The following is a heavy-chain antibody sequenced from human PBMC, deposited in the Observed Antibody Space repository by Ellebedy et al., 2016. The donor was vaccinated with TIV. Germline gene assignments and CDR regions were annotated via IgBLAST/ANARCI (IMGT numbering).Heavy chain of an antibody. Sequence: ASVKVSXXASGYTFTSYAMHWVRQAPGQRLEWMGWINAGNGNTKYSQKFQGRVTITRDTSASTAYMELSSLRSEDTAVYYCARVVVPAAMSHYYYGMDVWGQGTTVTVSS. J-gene: IGHJ6*02. CDR2: INAGNGNT. CDR3: ARVVVPAAMSHYYYGMDV. D-gene: IGHD2-2*01. CDR1: GYTFTSYA. V-gene: IGHV1-3*01.